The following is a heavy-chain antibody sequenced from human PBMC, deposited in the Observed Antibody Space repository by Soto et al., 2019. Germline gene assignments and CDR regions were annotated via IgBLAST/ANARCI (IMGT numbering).Heavy chain of an antibody. CDR1: GGSISSDY. CDR3: ARGDYDFWSGYPKNWFDP. J-gene: IGHJ5*02. V-gene: IGHV4-59*01. D-gene: IGHD3-3*01. Sequence: SETLSLTCTVSGGSISSDYWSWIRQPPGKGLEWIGYIYYSGSTNYNPSLKSRVTISVDTSKNQFSLKLSSVTAADTAVYYCARGDYDFWSGYPKNWFDPWGQGTLVTVSS. CDR2: IYYSGST.